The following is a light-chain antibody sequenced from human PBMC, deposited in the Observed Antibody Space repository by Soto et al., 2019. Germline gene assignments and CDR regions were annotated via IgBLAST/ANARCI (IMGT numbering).Light chain of an antibody. Sequence: QSALTQPASVSGSPGQSIAISCTRTSSDIGGYNYVSWYQQHPGKAPKLILYDVGTRPSEVSDRFAGSKSGNTASLTISGRQAEDEAEYYSSTYTPGSNRVGTGTKRTGL. J-gene: IGLJ1*01. CDR3: STYTPGSNR. CDR1: SSDIGGYNY. CDR2: DVG. V-gene: IGLV2-14*01.